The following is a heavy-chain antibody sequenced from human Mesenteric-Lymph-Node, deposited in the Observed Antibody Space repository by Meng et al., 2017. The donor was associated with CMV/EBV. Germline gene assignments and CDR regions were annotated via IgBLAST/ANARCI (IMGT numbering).Heavy chain of an antibody. Sequence: GESLKISCAASEFTFSSYGMHWVRQAPGKGLEWVAFIRYDGSNKYYADSVKGRFTISRDNSKNTLYLQMNSLRAEDTAVYYCAKDRGVPAVYYYGMDVWGQGTTVTVSS. J-gene: IGHJ6*02. CDR3: AKDRGVPAVYYYGMDV. D-gene: IGHD2-2*01. V-gene: IGHV3-30*02. CDR1: EFTFSSYG. CDR2: IRYDGSNK.